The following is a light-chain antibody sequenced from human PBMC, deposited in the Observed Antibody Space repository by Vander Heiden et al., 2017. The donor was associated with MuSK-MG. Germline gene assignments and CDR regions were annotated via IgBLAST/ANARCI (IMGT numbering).Light chain of an antibody. J-gene: IGLJ1*01. CDR3: QACDSSLIAYV. V-gene: IGLV1-40*01. CDR2: GNT. Sequence: QSVLTQPPSAPGAPGPRPTIPCPRRNSNIGARLDVHWYLQPPGTAPKLLIYGNTNRPAGVPDRFSGSRSGTAASLAITGLQAEEEADYYCQACDSSLIAYVFGTGTKVTVL. CDR1: NSNIGARLD.